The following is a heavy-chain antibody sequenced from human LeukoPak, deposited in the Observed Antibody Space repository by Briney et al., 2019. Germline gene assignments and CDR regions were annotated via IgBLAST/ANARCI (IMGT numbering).Heavy chain of an antibody. Sequence: SETLSLTCTVSGDSFTRYYWSWIRQPPGKALEWIGFVNSGGGTSYNPSLNSRITMSIDTSKNQSSLKLNSVTTTDTAVYYCASQMSGTSVSFWGQGTLVTVSS. D-gene: IGHD2-2*01. CDR2: VNSGGGT. V-gene: IGHV4-59*08. CDR3: ASQMSGTSVSF. CDR1: GDSFTRYY. J-gene: IGHJ4*02.